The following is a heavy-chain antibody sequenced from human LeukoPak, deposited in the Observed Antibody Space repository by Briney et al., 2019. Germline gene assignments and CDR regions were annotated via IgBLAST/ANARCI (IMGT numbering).Heavy chain of an antibody. CDR1: GFTFSSYE. CDR2: ISSGGTTI. V-gene: IGHV3-48*03. Sequence: PGGSLRLSCEASGFTFSSYEMNWVRQAPGKGLEWVSYISSGGTTIYYADSVRGGFIISRDNAKNSLYLQMNSLRAEDTAVYYCARVPLTIFGVVSDYWGQGTLVTVSS. J-gene: IGHJ4*02. D-gene: IGHD3-3*01. CDR3: ARVPLTIFGVVSDY.